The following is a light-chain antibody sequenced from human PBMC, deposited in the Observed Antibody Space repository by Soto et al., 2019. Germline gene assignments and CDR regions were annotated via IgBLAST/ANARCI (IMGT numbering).Light chain of an antibody. CDR3: QQYASSPWT. CDR1: QSVSSNY. V-gene: IGKV3-20*01. J-gene: IGKJ1*01. Sequence: EIVLTQSPGTLSLSPGERATLSCRASQSVSSNYLAWYQQKPGQAPRLLIYGAPSRATGIPDRFSCSESGTDSSLTISRLEPEDFAVYHGQQYASSPWTFGQGTKVEIK. CDR2: GAP.